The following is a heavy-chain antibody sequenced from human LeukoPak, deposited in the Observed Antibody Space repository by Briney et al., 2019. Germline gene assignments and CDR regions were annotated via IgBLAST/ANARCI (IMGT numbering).Heavy chain of an antibody. J-gene: IGHJ3*02. CDR2: IYPGDSDT. D-gene: IGHD2-2*02. CDR1: GYSFTSYW. V-gene: IGHV5-51*01. CDR3: ASILGYCSSTSCYMGHDAFDI. Sequence: GESLKISCKGSGYSFTSYWIGWVRQMPGKGLEWMGIIYPGDSDTRCSPSFQGQVTISADKSISTAYLQWSSLKASDTAMYYCASILGYCSSTSCYMGHDAFDIWGQGTMVTVSS.